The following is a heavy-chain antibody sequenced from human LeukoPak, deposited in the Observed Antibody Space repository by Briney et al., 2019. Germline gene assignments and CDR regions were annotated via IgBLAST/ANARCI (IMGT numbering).Heavy chain of an antibody. CDR2: ISRSGRTI. Sequence: GGSLRRSCAASGFTFSSYEMNWVRQAPGKGLEWVSYISRSGRTIYYADSVKGRFTISRDNAKNSLYLQMNSLRAEDTAVYYCARNDGFDYWGQGTLVTVSS. D-gene: IGHD1-1*01. J-gene: IGHJ4*02. CDR3: ARNDGFDY. CDR1: GFTFSSYE. V-gene: IGHV3-48*03.